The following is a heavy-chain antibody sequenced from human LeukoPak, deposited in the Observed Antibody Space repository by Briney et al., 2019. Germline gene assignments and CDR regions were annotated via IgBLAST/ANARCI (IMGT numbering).Heavy chain of an antibody. CDR2: INHSGST. Sequence: SETLSLTCAVYGGSFSGYYWSWIRRPPGKGLEWIGEINHSGSTNYNPSLKSRVTISVDTSKNQFSLKLSSVTAADTAVYYCQAAAGPFDYWGQGTLVTVSS. CDR3: QAAAGPFDY. J-gene: IGHJ4*02. V-gene: IGHV4-34*01. D-gene: IGHD6-13*01. CDR1: GGSFSGYY.